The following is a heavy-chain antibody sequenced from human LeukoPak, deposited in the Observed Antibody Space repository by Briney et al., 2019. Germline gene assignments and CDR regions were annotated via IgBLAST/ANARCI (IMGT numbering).Heavy chain of an antibody. CDR3: ATSLRTYYSSDVGGY. D-gene: IGHD4-4*01. Sequence: SVKVSCKASGGTFSSYAISWVRQAPGQGLEWMGRIIPILGIANYAQKFQGRVTITADKSTSTAYMELGSLRSEDTAVYYCATSLRTYYSSDVGGYWGQGTLVTVSS. CDR2: IIPILGIA. J-gene: IGHJ4*02. V-gene: IGHV1-69*04. CDR1: GGTFSSYA.